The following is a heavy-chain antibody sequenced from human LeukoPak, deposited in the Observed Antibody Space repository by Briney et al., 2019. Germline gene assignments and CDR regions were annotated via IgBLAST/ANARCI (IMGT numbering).Heavy chain of an antibody. J-gene: IGHJ4*02. Sequence: PSETLSLTCTVSGGSISSNNHYWGWIRQHPGKGLEWIGYIYYSGSTYYNPSLKSRVTISVDTSKNQFSLKLSSVTAADTAVYYCARGEVPDGGSCYYGYWGQGTLVTVSS. V-gene: IGHV4-31*03. CDR2: IYYSGST. D-gene: IGHD2-15*01. CDR1: GGSISSNNHY. CDR3: ARGEVPDGGSCYYGY.